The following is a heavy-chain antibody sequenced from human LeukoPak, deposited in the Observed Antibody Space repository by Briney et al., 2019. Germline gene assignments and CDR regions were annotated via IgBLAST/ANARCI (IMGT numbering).Heavy chain of an antibody. CDR1: GASTSSGLYY. V-gene: IGHV4-61*02. D-gene: IGHD2-15*01. J-gene: IGHJ4*02. CDR2: IYNSGST. Sequence: SETLSLTCTVSGASTSSGLYYWNWFRQPAGKGLEYIGRIYNSGSTNYNPSLKSRVTISVDTPKNQFSLKLTSVTASDSAVYYCARAVFSYCSGGSCPYFDYWGQGTLVTVSS. CDR3: ARAVFSYCSGGSCPYFDY.